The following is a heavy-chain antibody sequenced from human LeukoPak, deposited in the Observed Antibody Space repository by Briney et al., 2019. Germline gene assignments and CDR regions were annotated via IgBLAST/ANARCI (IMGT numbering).Heavy chain of an antibody. J-gene: IGHJ1*01. CDR1: GLTFDDYG. CDR3: ARDRYSSSWYGYFRH. D-gene: IGHD6-13*01. Sequence: PGGSLRLSCAASGLTFDDYGTSWVRQAPGKGLEWVSGINWNGGSTGYADSVKGRFTISRDNAKNSLYLQMNSLRAEDTALYYCARDRYSSSWYGYFRHWGQGTLVTVSS. CDR2: INWNGGST. V-gene: IGHV3-20*04.